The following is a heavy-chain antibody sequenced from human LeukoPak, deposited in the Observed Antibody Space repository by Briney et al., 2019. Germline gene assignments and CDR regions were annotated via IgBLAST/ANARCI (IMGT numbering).Heavy chain of an antibody. Sequence: SETLSLTCSVSGGSISSSSSYWGWIRQPPGKGLEWIGSIYYSGSSFDNPALKSRVTISVDTSKNQFSLKLSSVTAADTAVYYCARDRGYFGYWGQGTLVTVSS. D-gene: IGHD3-22*01. CDR2: IYYSGSS. V-gene: IGHV4-39*02. CDR1: GGSISSSSSY. CDR3: ARDRGYFGY. J-gene: IGHJ4*02.